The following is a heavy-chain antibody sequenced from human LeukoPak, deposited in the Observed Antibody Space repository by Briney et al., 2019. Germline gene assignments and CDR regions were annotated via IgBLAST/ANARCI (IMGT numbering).Heavy chain of an antibody. J-gene: IGHJ3*02. Sequence: PGGSLRLSCAASGFTFSSYWMSWVRQAPGKGLERVAVISYDGGNKYYADSVKGRFTISRDNSKNTVYLQMNSLRAEDTAVYYCAKYRYYPRGDDAFDIWGQGTMVTVSS. D-gene: IGHD3-16*02. CDR3: AKYRYYPRGDDAFDI. V-gene: IGHV3-30*18. CDR1: GFTFSSYW. CDR2: ISYDGGNK.